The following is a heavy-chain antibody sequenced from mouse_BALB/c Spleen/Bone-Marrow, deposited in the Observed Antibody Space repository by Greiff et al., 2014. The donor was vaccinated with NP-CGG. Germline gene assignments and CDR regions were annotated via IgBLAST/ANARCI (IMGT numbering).Heavy chain of an antibody. Sequence: EVQLQQSGGGLVKPGASVKLSCAASGYAFSSYWMGWVKQAPGKGLEWIGEIIPGSGTINYTQSLKDKFIIARDTAKNTLYLQMSKVKSEDTAFYDCGRHSYYSSFFDWGAGTTVTVPA. V-gene: IGHV4-1*02. CDR3: GRHSYYSSFFD. CDR2: IIPGSGTI. CDR1: GYAFSSYW. D-gene: IGHD1-1*01. J-gene: IGHJ1*01.